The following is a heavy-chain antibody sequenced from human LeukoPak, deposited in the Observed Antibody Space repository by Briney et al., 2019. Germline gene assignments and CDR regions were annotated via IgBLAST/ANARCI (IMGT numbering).Heavy chain of an antibody. CDR1: GYRLTSYW. D-gene: IGHD3-10*01. V-gene: IGHV5-51*01. J-gene: IGHJ3*02. Sequence: GEALKIYCKGSGYRLTSYWIGWERQMPGKGLGWKGIVYAGVSDTRDSPSLQRQFTCSADKSISTAFLPWSSLQATDTAMYYCARRVADYYGSGSYGAFDIWGQGTMVTVSS. CDR3: ARRVADYYGSGSYGAFDI. CDR2: VYAGVSDT.